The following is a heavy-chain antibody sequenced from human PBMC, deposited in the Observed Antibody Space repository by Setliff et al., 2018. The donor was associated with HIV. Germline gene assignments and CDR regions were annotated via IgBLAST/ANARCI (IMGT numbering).Heavy chain of an antibody. D-gene: IGHD5-18*01. Sequence: SETLSLTCAVSGGSIGSGSHYWSWIRQPAGKGLEWIGHIYTTGSTNYNPSLKSRVTISADTSNNQFSLRLTSMTAADTAVYYCARTLRAAAMGYFDYWGQGTLVTVSS. CDR2: IYTTGST. CDR3: ARTLRAAAMGYFDY. J-gene: IGHJ4*02. CDR1: GGSIGSGSHY. V-gene: IGHV4-61*09.